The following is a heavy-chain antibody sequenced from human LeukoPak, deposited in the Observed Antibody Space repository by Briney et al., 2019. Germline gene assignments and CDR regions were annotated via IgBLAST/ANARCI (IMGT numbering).Heavy chain of an antibody. CDR1: GGSFSSSDYY. CDR2: AYYSGTT. V-gene: IGHV4-39*01. D-gene: IGHD3-22*01. CDR3: ARHRASSRGGSGYSQGRFDS. Sequence: SETLSLTCTVSGGSFSSSDYYWGWIRQPPGKGLEWIGSAYYSGTTYYNPSLKSRVTISVYTSKNQFSLNLSSVTAADTAVYYCARHRASSRGGSGYSQGRFDSWGQGILVTVSS. J-gene: IGHJ4*02.